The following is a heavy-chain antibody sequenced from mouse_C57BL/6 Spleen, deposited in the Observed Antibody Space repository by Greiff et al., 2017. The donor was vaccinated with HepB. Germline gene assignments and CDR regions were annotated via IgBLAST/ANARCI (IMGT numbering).Heavy chain of an antibody. CDR3: ARHGARYHYFDY. V-gene: IGHV5-12*01. CDR2: ISNGGGST. J-gene: IGHJ2*01. CDR1: GFTFSDYY. Sequence: EVHLVESGGGLVQPGGSLKLSCAASGFTFSDYYMYWVRQTPEKRLEWVAYISNGGGSTNYPDTVKGRCTIARDNAKNTLYLQMSRLKSEATAMYYCARHGARYHYFDYWGQGTTLTVSS. D-gene: IGHD1-1*01.